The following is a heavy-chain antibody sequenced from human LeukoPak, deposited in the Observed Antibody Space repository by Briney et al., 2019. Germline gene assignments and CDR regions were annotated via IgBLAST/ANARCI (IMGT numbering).Heavy chain of an antibody. V-gene: IGHV5-51*01. J-gene: IGHJ3*02. CDR3: AREAYCSGGSCYGDIRWAYDI. Sequence: PGGSLRISCKGSGYSFTSSWICWVRQMPGKGLEWMGIIYPGDSDTRYSPSFQGQATMSADKSISIAYLQWSSLRASDTDMYYCAREAYCSGGSCYGDIRWAYDIWSQGTMVTVSS. CDR2: IYPGDSDT. D-gene: IGHD2-15*01. CDR1: GYSFTSSW.